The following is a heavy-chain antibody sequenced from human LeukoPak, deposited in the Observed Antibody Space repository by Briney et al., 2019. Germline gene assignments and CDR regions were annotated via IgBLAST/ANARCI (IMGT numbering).Heavy chain of an antibody. Sequence: PGGSLRLSCAASGFTFSGYWMHWVRQVPGKGLVWVSRINDDGRYTVYADSVKGRFTISRDNAKNSLYLQMNSLRAEDTALYYCARGISGGSYQGEYFDYWGQGTLVTVSS. D-gene: IGHD1-26*01. CDR1: GFTFSGYW. V-gene: IGHV3-74*01. CDR3: ARGISGGSYQGEYFDY. J-gene: IGHJ4*02. CDR2: INDDGRYT.